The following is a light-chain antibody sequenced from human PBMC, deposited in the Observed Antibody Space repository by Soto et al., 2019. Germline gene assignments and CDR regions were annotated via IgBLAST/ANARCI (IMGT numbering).Light chain of an antibody. CDR1: QSISSY. CDR2: AAS. Sequence: DIQMTQSASSLSASVGHRVTITCGASQSISSYLNWYQQKPGKGPKVLIYAASSLQSGVPSRFSGSGSGTAFTLTISSLQTEDFATYYGQQTYSTPTITFGQGTRLEIK. CDR3: QQTYSTPTIT. V-gene: IGKV1-39*01. J-gene: IGKJ5*01.